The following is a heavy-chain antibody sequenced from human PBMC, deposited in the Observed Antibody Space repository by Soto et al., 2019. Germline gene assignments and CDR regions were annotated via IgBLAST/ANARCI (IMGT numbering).Heavy chain of an antibody. CDR1: GYTFTSYD. J-gene: IGHJ4*02. CDR2: MNPNSGNT. CDR3: ARERTGPNYFDY. Sequence: QVQLVQSGAEVKKPGASVKVSCKASGYTFTSYDINWVRQATGQGLEWMGWMNPNSGNTAYAQKFQGRVTMTRNTSISTAYMELSSLRSEETAVYYCARERTGPNYFDYWGQGTLVTVSS. D-gene: IGHD1-7*01. V-gene: IGHV1-8*01.